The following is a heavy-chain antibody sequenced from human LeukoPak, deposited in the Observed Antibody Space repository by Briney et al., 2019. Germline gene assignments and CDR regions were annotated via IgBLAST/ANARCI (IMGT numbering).Heavy chain of an antibody. Sequence: SETLSLTCTVSSGSISSSSYYWGWIRQPPGKGLEWIGSIYYSGSTYYNPSLKSRVTISVDTSKNQFSLKLSSVTAADTAVYYCARYYGSGSYYAFDYWGQGTLVTVSS. CDR3: ARYYGSGSYYAFDY. V-gene: IGHV4-39*01. CDR2: IYYSGST. J-gene: IGHJ4*02. CDR1: SGSISSSSYY. D-gene: IGHD3-10*01.